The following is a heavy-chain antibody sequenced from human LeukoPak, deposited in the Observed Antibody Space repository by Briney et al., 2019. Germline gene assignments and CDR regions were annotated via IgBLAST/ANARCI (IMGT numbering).Heavy chain of an antibody. V-gene: IGHV7-4-1*02. CDR3: ARDYYGSGSTFFDY. Sequence: ASVKVSCKASGYTFFSYGMNWVRQAPGQGLEWMGWINTNTGIATYGQGFTGRFVFSLDTSVSTAYLQISSLKAEDTAVYYCARDYYGSGSTFFDYWGQGTLVTVSS. CDR2: INTNTGIA. CDR1: GYTFFSYG. D-gene: IGHD3-10*01. J-gene: IGHJ4*02.